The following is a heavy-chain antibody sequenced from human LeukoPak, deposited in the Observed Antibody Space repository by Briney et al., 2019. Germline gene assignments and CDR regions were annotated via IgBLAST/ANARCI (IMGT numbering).Heavy chain of an antibody. CDR2: VYYSGST. V-gene: IGHV4-39*01. D-gene: IGHD2-8*01. J-gene: IGHJ5*02. CDR3: ARASFNVVFGNWFDP. CDR1: GGSISSYY. Sequence: SETLSLTCTVSGGSISSYYWGWIRQAPGKGLEWIGNVYYSGSTFYNPSLKSRVTISVDTSKNQFSLKLRSVTAADTAIYYCARASFNVVFGNWFDPWGQGTLVTVSS.